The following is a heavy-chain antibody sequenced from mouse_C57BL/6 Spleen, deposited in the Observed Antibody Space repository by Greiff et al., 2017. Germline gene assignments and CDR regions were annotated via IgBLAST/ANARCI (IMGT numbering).Heavy chain of an antibody. CDR3: ARDYYGSSYAMDY. J-gene: IGHJ4*01. CDR2: INPGSGGT. V-gene: IGHV1-54*01. CDR1: GYAFTNYL. Sequence: QVQLKQSGAELVRPATSVKVSCKASGYAFTNYLIEWVKQRPGQGLEWIGVINPGSGGTNYNEKFKGKATLTADKSSSTAYMQLSSLTSEDSAVYFCARDYYGSSYAMDYWGQGTSVTVSS. D-gene: IGHD1-1*01.